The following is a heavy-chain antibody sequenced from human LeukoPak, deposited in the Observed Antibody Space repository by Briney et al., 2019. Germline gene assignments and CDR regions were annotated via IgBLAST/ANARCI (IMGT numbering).Heavy chain of an antibody. CDR1: GFTFDDYA. J-gene: IGHJ4*02. V-gene: IGHV3-9*01. CDR2: ISWNSGSV. CDR3: AASRSRTIFGVVIPLPYYFDY. D-gene: IGHD3-3*01. Sequence: PGGSLRLSCAASGFTFDDYAMHWVRQAPGKGLEWVSGISWNSGSVGYADSVKGRFTISRDNAKNSLYLQMNSLRAEDTALYYCAASRSRTIFGVVIPLPYYFDYWGQGTLVTVSS.